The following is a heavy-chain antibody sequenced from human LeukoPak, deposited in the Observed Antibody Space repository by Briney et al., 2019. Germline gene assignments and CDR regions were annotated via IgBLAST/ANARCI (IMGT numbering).Heavy chain of an antibody. Sequence: GGSLRLSCAASGFTVGNNYMNWVRQAPGKGLEWISLIYSGGRTHYADSVKGRFTISRDNSKNTLYLQMNNVRAEDTAVYYCARDGAAAASGTWAWGKGTLVTVSS. J-gene: IGHJ5*02. V-gene: IGHV3-53*01. CDR2: IYSGGRT. CDR1: GFTVGNNY. D-gene: IGHD6-13*01. CDR3: ARDGAAAASGTWA.